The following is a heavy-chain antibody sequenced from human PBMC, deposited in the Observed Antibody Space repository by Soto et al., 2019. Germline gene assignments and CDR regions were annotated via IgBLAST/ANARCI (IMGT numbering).Heavy chain of an antibody. CDR3: AKVKAGYNYVLGTLDF. V-gene: IGHV3-30*18. CDR1: GFTFSSYG. J-gene: IGHJ4*02. D-gene: IGHD3-10*02. CDR2: TSHDGSHK. Sequence: TGGSLRLSCAASGFTFSSYGMHWVRQAPGKGLEWVAVTSHDGSHKYHVDSVKGRFTISKDNSKNTLYLQMNSLRAEDTAVYYCAKVKAGYNYVLGTLDFWGQGTLVTVSS.